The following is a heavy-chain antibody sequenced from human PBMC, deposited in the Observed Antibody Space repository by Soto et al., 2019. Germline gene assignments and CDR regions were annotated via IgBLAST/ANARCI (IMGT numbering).Heavy chain of an antibody. J-gene: IGHJ4*02. CDR2: IWNEGRKT. D-gene: IGHD3-10*01. Sequence: PGGSLRLSCAASGFSFTSCGMHWVRQAPGKGLEWVALIWNEGRKTYYADSVKGRFTISRDDSKNTLYLQMNSLRAEDTAVYYCARDPLNAHGSGAYFDYWGQGSLVTVSS. V-gene: IGHV3-33*01. CDR1: GFSFTSCG. CDR3: ARDPLNAHGSGAYFDY.